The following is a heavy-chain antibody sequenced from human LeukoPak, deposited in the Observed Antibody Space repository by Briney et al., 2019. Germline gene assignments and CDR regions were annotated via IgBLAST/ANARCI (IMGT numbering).Heavy chain of an antibody. V-gene: IGHV3-11*04. D-gene: IGHD3-10*01. CDR1: GFTFSDYY. J-gene: IGHJ4*02. CDR3: ARDHHHRSMVRGVSTDY. CDR2: ISSSGSTI. Sequence: GGSLRLSCEVSGFTFSDYYMSWIRQAPGKGLEWVSYISSSGSTIYYADSVKGRFTISRDNAKNSLYLQMNSLRAEDTAVYYCARDHHHRSMVRGVSTDYWGQGTLVTVSS.